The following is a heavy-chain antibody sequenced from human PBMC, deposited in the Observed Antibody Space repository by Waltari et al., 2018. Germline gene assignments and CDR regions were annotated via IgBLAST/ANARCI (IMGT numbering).Heavy chain of an antibody. J-gene: IGHJ4*02. Sequence: QVQLQQWGAGLLKPSETLSLTCAVYGGSFSGYYWSWIRQPPGKGLEWIGEINHSGSTNYNPSLKSRVTISVDMSKNQFSLKLSSVTAADTAVYYCARDTAMVTIDYWGQGTLVTVSS. CDR3: ARDTAMVTIDY. CDR2: INHSGST. D-gene: IGHD5-18*01. V-gene: IGHV4-34*01. CDR1: GGSFSGYY.